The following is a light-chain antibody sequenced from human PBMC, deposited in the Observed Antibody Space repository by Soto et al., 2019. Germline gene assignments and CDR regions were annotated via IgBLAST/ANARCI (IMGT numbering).Light chain of an antibody. Sequence: DIQMTQSPSTLSASVVDRVTITFLASQSIITSLACYQQKPGKAPKLLIYAASSLQSGVPSRFSGSGSGTDFTLTISSLQPEDVATYYCRKYDSARWTCGQGTKGDI. V-gene: IGKV1-27*01. J-gene: IGKJ1*01. CDR2: AAS. CDR1: QSIITS. CDR3: RKYDSARWT.